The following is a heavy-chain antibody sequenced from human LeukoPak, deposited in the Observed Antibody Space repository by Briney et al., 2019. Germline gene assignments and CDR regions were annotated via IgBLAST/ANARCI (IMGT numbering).Heavy chain of an antibody. CDR2: INHSGST. CDR1: GGSFGGYY. CDR3: ARGGVVVPATNWFDP. D-gene: IGHD2-2*01. Sequence: SETLSLTCAVYGGSFGGYYWSWIRQPPGKGLEWIGEINHSGSTNYNPSLKSRVTISVDTSKNQFSLKLSSVTAADTAVYYCARGGVVVPATNWFDPWGQGTLVTVSS. V-gene: IGHV4-34*01. J-gene: IGHJ5*02.